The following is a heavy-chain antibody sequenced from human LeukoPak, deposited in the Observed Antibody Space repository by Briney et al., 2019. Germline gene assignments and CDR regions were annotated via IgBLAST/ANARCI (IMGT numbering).Heavy chain of an antibody. CDR3: AKLSVGATPH. V-gene: IGHV3-30*02. Sequence: PGGSLRLSCAASGFTFSSYGMHWVRQAPGKGLEWVAFIRHDGSNKYYADSVKGRFTISRDNSKNTLYLQINSLRAEDTAVYYCAKLSVGATPHWGQGTLATVSS. D-gene: IGHD1-26*01. J-gene: IGHJ4*02. CDR1: GFTFSSYG. CDR2: IRHDGSNK.